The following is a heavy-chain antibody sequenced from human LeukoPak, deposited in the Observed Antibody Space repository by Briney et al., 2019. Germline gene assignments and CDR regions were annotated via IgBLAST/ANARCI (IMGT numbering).Heavy chain of an antibody. Sequence: PGGSLRLSCAASGFTFSSYGMHWVRQAPGKGLEWVAVISYDGSNKYYADFVKGRFTISRDNSKNTLYLQMNSLRAEDTAAYYCAKRSGYSSSWSQIDYWGQGTLVTVSS. CDR3: AKRSGYSSSWSQIDY. CDR1: GFTFSSYG. D-gene: IGHD6-13*01. V-gene: IGHV3-30*18. CDR2: ISYDGSNK. J-gene: IGHJ4*02.